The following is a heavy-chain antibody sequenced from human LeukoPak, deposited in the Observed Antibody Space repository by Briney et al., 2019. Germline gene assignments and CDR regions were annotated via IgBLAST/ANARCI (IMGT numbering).Heavy chain of an antibody. CDR2: IYYSGST. Sequence: SETLSLTCTVSGGSISSYYWSWIRQPPGKGLEWIGYIYYSGSTNYNPSLKSRVTISVGTSKNQFSLKLSSVTAADTAVYYCARFSDSSGYYPFDYWGQGTLVTVSS. J-gene: IGHJ4*02. V-gene: IGHV4-59*01. CDR3: ARFSDSSGYYPFDY. CDR1: GGSISSYY. D-gene: IGHD3-22*01.